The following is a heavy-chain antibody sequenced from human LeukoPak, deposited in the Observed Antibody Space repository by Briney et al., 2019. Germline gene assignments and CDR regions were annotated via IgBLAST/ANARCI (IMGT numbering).Heavy chain of an antibody. CDR2: ISGSGGST. D-gene: IGHD3-22*01. Sequence: GGSLRLSCAASGFTFSNYAMTWVRQAPGKGLEWVSAISGSGGSTYYADSVEGRFTISRDNSKNTLYLQMNSLRAEDTAVYYCARDYDRLDVWGQGTTVTVSS. CDR1: GFTFSNYA. V-gene: IGHV3-23*01. CDR3: ARDYDRLDV. J-gene: IGHJ6*02.